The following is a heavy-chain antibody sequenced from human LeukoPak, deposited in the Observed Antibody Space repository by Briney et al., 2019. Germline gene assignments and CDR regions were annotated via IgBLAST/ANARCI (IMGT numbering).Heavy chain of an antibody. J-gene: IGHJ3*02. D-gene: IGHD3-3*01. CDR3: ARVPSLNDFWSGYYGNAFDI. CDR1: GYTFTSYD. Sequence: ASVTVSCKASGYTFTSYDINWVRQAAGQGLEWMGWMNPNSGNTVYAQKFQGRVTITRNTSISTAYMELSSLRSEDTAVYYCARVPSLNDFWSGYYGNAFDIWGQGTMVTVSS. V-gene: IGHV1-8*03. CDR2: MNPNSGNT.